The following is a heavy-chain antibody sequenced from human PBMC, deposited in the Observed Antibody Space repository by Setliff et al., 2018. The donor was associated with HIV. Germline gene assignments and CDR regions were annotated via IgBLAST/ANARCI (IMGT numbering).Heavy chain of an antibody. D-gene: IGHD4-17*01. V-gene: IGHV4-31*11. Sequence: PSETLSLTCAVSGVSITSATYYWSWIRQHPGKGLEWIAYINNSGRIYYNPSLKSRVTISVDTSKNQFSLKLSSVTAADTAVYYCARVQMAYAAFDVWGQGTMVTVSS. CDR3: ARVQMAYAAFDV. J-gene: IGHJ3*01. CDR1: GVSITSATYY. CDR2: INNSGRI.